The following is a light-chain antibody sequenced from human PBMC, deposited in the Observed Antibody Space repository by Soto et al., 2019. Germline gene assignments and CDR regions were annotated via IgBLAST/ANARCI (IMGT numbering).Light chain of an antibody. CDR1: QSVSSY. V-gene: IGKV3-20*01. J-gene: IGKJ5*01. CDR2: DAS. CDR3: QQHGSSPIT. Sequence: EIVLTQPPASLSVSPGETATPXSRASQSVSSYLAWYQQKPGQAPRLLIYDASNRATGIPARFSGSGSGTDFTLTSDRLEPEDFAMYYCQQHGSSPITFGQGTRLE.